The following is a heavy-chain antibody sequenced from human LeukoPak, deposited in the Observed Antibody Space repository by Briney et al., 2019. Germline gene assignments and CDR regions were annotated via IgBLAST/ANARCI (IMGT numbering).Heavy chain of an antibody. CDR1: GDSVTSGI. V-gene: IGHV6-1*01. D-gene: IGHD3-16*01. CDR2: TYHWSKWFN. J-gene: IGHJ4*02. CDR3: ARDVHGSRGEFDY. Sequence: SQTLSLTCAISGDSVTSGIWNWIRQYPSRGREWLGRTYHWSKWFNDYAVSVESRMTINADTSRNQFSLQLNSVTPEDTAVYYCARDVHGSRGEFDYWGQGTLVTVSS.